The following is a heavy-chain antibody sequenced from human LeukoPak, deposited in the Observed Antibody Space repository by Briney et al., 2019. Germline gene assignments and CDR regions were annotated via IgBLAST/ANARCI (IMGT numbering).Heavy chain of an antibody. CDR2: INYSGST. J-gene: IGHJ4*02. D-gene: IGHD3-10*01. Sequence: SETLSLTCTVSGGSISNSFYYWGWIRQPPGKGLEWIGSINYSGSTNYNPSLKSRVTMSIDTSKNQFSLKLSSVTAADTAIYYCARDAKYYYGSRTYFFFEYWGQGTLLSVSS. V-gene: IGHV4-39*07. CDR3: ARDAKYYYGSRTYFFFEY. CDR1: GGSISNSFYY.